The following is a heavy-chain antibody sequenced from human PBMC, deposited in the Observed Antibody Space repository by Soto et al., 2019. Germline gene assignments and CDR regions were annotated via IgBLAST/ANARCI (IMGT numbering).Heavy chain of an antibody. CDR1: GFTFSSYA. Sequence: GGSLRLSCAASGFTFSSYAMSWVRQAPGKGLEWVSAISGSGGSTYYADSVKGRFTISRDNSKNTLYLQMNSLRAEDTAVYYCAKSIVPAAPDYYGMDVWGQGNTVAVSS. CDR2: ISGSGGST. D-gene: IGHD2-2*01. J-gene: IGHJ6*02. CDR3: AKSIVPAAPDYYGMDV. V-gene: IGHV3-23*01.